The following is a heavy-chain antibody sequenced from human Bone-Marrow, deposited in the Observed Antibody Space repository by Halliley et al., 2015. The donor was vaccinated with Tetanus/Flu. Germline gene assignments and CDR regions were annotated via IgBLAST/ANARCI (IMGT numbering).Heavy chain of an antibody. CDR3: ASPPDYDLDV. V-gene: IGHV5-51*01. Sequence: QLVQSGAEVKKPGESLKISCQASGYSFTTHWIGWVRQRPGKGLEWMAIIYPDDSDTRYSPSFQGHVTISADKSTSTAYLQWSGLKASDTAIYYCASPPDYDLDVWGQGTTVTVSS. CDR2: IYPDDSDT. CDR1: GYSFTTHW. J-gene: IGHJ6*02.